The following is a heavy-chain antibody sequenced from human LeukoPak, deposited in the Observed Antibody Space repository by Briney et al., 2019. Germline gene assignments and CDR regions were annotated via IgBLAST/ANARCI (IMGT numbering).Heavy chain of an antibody. D-gene: IGHD1-26*01. V-gene: IGHV4-34*01. CDR1: GGSFSSYY. J-gene: IGHJ4*02. Sequence: SETLSLTCAVYGGSFSSYYWSWIRQPPGKGLEWIGEINHSEITNYNPSLKRRVIISVDTSKNQFSLQLNSVTPEDTAVYYCARDADSGSSYYFDYWGQGTLVTVSS. CDR3: ARDADSGSSYYFDY. CDR2: INHSEIT.